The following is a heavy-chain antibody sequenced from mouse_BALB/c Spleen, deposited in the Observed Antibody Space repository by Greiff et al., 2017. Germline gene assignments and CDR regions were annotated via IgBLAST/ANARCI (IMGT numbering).Heavy chain of an antibody. CDR3: ARGGYYPHWYFDV. J-gene: IGHJ1*01. Sequence: VQLQQSGPELVKPGASVKMSCKASGYTFTSYVMHWVKQKPGQGLEWIGYINPYNDGTKYNEKFKGKATLTSDKSSSTAYMELSSLTSEDSAVYYCARGGYYPHWYFDVWGAGTTVTVSS. D-gene: IGHD2-3*01. CDR1: GYTFTSYV. CDR2: INPYNDGT. V-gene: IGHV1-14*01.